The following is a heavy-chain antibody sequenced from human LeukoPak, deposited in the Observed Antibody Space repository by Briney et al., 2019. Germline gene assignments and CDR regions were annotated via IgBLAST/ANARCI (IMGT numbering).Heavy chain of an antibody. CDR2: ISGSGGST. V-gene: IGHV3-23*01. J-gene: IGHJ3*02. CDR1: GFTFSSYA. CDR3: AKGLRYFDWFPYDAFDI. Sequence: GALRLSCAASGFTFSSYAMSWVRQAPGKGLEWVSAISGSGGSTYYADSVKGRFTISRDNSKNTLYLQMNSLRAEDTAVYYCAKGLRYFDWFPYDAFDIWGQGTMVTVSS. D-gene: IGHD3-9*01.